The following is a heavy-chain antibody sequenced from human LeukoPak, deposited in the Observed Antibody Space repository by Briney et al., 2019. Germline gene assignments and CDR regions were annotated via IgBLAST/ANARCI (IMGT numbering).Heavy chain of an antibody. CDR2: IYYSGST. D-gene: IGHD2-2*01. CDR3: AKVVPAGGYYFDY. Sequence: SETLSLTCTASGGSISSYYLIWIRQPPGKGLEWIGYIYYSGSTNYNPSLKSRVTISVDTSKNQFSLKLSSVTAADTAVYYCAKVVPAGGYYFDYWGQGTLVTVSS. V-gene: IGHV4-59*01. J-gene: IGHJ4*02. CDR1: GGSISSYY.